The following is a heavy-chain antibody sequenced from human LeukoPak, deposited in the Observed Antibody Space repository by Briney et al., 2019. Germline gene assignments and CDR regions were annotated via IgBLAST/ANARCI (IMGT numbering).Heavy chain of an antibody. Sequence: GESLKISCKGSGYSFATYWIGGVRQMPGKGLEWMGIIYPGDSDTRYSPSFQDQVTISADKSITTAYLQWRSLKASDTAMYYCARRATSYEYFDLWGRGTLVTGSS. CDR2: IYPGDSDT. V-gene: IGHV5-51*01. CDR3: ARRATSYEYFDL. D-gene: IGHD2-15*01. J-gene: IGHJ2*01. CDR1: GYSFATYW.